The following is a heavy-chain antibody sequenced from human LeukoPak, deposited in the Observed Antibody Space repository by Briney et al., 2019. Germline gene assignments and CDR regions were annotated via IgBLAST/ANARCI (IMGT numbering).Heavy chain of an antibody. Sequence: GGSLRLSCAASGFTFSSYAMHWVRQAPGKGLEWVAVISYDGSNKYYADSVKGRFTISRDNSKNTLYLQMNSLRAEDTAVYYCAREGRGYQLLGAFDIWGQGTMVTVSS. CDR2: ISYDGSNK. V-gene: IGHV3-30-3*01. CDR1: GFTFSSYA. D-gene: IGHD2-2*01. J-gene: IGHJ3*02. CDR3: AREGRGYQLLGAFDI.